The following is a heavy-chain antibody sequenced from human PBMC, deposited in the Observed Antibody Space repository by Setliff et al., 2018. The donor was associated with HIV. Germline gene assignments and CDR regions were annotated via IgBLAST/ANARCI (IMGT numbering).Heavy chain of an antibody. Sequence: ASVKVSCKASGYTFTGYYMHWVRQAPGQGLEWMGWINPNSGGTTYAQKFQGRVTMTRDTSISTAYMEVSRLRSDDTAVYYCARDHCSISGCYEYSYYGMDVWGQGTTVTVSS. CDR2: INPNSGGT. CDR1: GYTFTGYY. V-gene: IGHV1-2*02. D-gene: IGHD2-2*01. CDR3: ARDHCSISGCYEYSYYGMDV. J-gene: IGHJ6*02.